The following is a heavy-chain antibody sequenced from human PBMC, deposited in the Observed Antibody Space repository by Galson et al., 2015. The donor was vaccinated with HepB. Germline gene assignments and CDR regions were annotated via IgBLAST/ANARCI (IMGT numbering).Heavy chain of an antibody. CDR3: ARFDSGHDFFDY. CDR1: GFSFTSYW. D-gene: IGHD5-12*01. Sequence: QSGAEVKKPGESLRISCKGSGFSFTSYWITWVRQMPGKGLEWMGRIDPSDSYTKYSPSFQGHVTISADKSISTAYLQLSSLKASDTAMYYCARFDSGHDFFDYWGQGTLVTVSS. V-gene: IGHV5-10-1*01. J-gene: IGHJ4*02. CDR2: IDPSDSYT.